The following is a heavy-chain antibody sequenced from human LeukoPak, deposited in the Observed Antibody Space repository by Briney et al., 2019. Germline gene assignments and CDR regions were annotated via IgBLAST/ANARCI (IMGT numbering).Heavy chain of an antibody. Sequence: QPGGSLRLSCSATGFSFSSYTMTWVRQAPGKGPEWVSIISGGGDTTFYTDSVKGRFTISRDNSKNTLYLQMNSLRAEDTAVYYCAKDASRLYYGSGSHSWGQGTLATVSS. CDR1: GFSFSSYT. D-gene: IGHD3-10*01. CDR3: AKDASRLYYGSGSHS. J-gene: IGHJ4*02. V-gene: IGHV3-23*01. CDR2: ISGGGDTT.